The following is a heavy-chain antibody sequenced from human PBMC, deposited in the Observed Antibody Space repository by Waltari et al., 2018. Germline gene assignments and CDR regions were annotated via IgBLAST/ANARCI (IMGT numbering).Heavy chain of an antibody. D-gene: IGHD2-2*01. CDR3: ARDLANIVVVPAATGNAFDI. CDR1: GGTFSSYA. V-gene: IGHV1-69*01. Sequence: QVQLVQSGAEVKKPGSSVKVSCKASGGTFSSYAISWVRQAPGQGHGWMGGIIPIFGTANYAQKFQGRVTITADESTSTAYMELSSLRSEDTAVYYCARDLANIVVVPAATGNAFDIWGQGTMVTVSS. J-gene: IGHJ3*02. CDR2: IIPIFGTA.